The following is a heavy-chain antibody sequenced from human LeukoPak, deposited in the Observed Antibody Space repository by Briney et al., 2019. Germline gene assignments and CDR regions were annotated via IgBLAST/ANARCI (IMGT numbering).Heavy chain of an antibody. CDR3: AKSWSGYYHYYMDV. D-gene: IGHD3-3*01. CDR2: IRNDGTNK. J-gene: IGHJ6*03. CDR1: GFTFSTYA. V-gene: IGHV3-30*02. Sequence: GGSLRLSCATSGFTFSTYAMRWVRQAPGKGLEWVASIRNDGTNKNHVDSVKGRFTISRDNSKNTLFLQMDSLRPKDTAIYYCAKSWSGYYHYYMDVWGKGTTVTVSS.